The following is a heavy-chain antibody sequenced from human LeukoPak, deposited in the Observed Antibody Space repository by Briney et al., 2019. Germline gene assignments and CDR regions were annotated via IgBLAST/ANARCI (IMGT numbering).Heavy chain of an antibody. V-gene: IGHV3-66*01. CDR3: ARGGLGYYDSTGYYWEADYFDY. Sequence: PGGSLRLSCAASRFTVSSNYMSWVRQAPGKGLEWVSLIYSGGNTYYADSVKGRFTISRDNSKNTLYLQMNSLRAEDTAVYYCARGGLGYYDSTGYYWEADYFDYWGQGTLVTVSS. J-gene: IGHJ4*02. CDR1: RFTVSSNY. CDR2: IYSGGNT. D-gene: IGHD3-22*01.